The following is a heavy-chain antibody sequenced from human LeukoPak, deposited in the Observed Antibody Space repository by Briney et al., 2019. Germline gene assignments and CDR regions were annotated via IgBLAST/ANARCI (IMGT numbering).Heavy chain of an antibody. CDR1: GFTFSSYA. CDR2: ISYDGSNK. Sequence: PGGSQRLSCAASGFTFSSYAMHWVRQAPGKGLEWVAVISYDGSNKYYADSVKGRFTISRDNSKNTLYLQMNSLRAEDTAVYYCTIVVVITYWGQGTLVTVSS. J-gene: IGHJ4*02. CDR3: TIVVVITY. D-gene: IGHD3-22*01. V-gene: IGHV3-30*04.